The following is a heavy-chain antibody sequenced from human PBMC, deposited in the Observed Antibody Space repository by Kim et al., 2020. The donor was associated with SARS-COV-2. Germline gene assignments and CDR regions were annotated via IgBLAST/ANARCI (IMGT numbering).Heavy chain of an antibody. D-gene: IGHD2-2*01. CDR3: AKLNCRTTSCYAGGVNFDY. CDR2: ISGSGGST. J-gene: IGHJ4*02. Sequence: GGSLRLSCAASGFTFSTYAMTWVRQAPRKGLEWVSAISGSGGSTFYADSVKGRFTISRDNSKNTVNLQMNSLRAEDTAIYYCAKLNCRTTSCYAGGVNFDYWGQGTLVTVSS. CDR1: GFTFSTYA. V-gene: IGHV3-23*01.